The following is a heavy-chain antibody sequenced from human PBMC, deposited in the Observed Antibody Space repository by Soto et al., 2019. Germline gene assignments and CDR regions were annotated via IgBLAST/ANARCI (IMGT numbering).Heavy chain of an antibody. J-gene: IGHJ6*02. Sequence: QVQLVQSGAEVKKPGSSVKVSCKASGGTFSSYAISWVRQAPGQGLEWMGGIIPIFGTANYAQKFPGRVTITADESTSTAYMELSSLRSEDTAVYDCARVGVDTAMAGGMDVWGQGPTVTVSS. V-gene: IGHV1-69*01. CDR1: GGTFSSYA. CDR3: ARVGVDTAMAGGMDV. D-gene: IGHD5-18*01. CDR2: IIPIFGTA.